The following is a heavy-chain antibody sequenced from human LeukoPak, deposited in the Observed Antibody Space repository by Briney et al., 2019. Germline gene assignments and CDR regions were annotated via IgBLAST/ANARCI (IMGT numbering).Heavy chain of an antibody. CDR1: GVSINSSNW. V-gene: IGHV4-4*02. Sequence: SETLSLTCAVSGVSINSSNWWSWVRQPPGKALEWIGNIFYSGSTYYSPSLKSRVTISLDTSRNQFSLKLNSVTAADTAVYYCAKSNGYGLIDIWGQGTMVTVSS. D-gene: IGHD3-10*01. J-gene: IGHJ3*02. CDR3: AKSNGYGLIDI. CDR2: IFYSGST.